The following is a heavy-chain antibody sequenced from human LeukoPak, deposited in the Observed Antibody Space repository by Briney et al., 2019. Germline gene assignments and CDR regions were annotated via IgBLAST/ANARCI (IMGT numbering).Heavy chain of an antibody. Sequence: MASETLSLTCAVYGGSFSGYYWSWIRQPPGKGLEWIGEINHSGSTNYNPSLKSRVTISVDTSKNQFSLKLSSVTAADTAVYYCAKSSGPGGYYYYGMDVWGQGTTVTVSS. D-gene: IGHD3-22*01. CDR3: AKSSGPGGYYYYGMDV. CDR2: INHSGST. J-gene: IGHJ6*02. CDR1: GGSFSGYY. V-gene: IGHV4-34*01.